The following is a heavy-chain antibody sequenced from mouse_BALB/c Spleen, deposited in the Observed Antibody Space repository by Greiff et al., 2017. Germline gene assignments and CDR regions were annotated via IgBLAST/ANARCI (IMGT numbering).Heavy chain of an antibody. CDR2: IYPGNSDT. D-gene: IGHD1-1*01. V-gene: IGHV1-5*01. J-gene: IGHJ2*01. Sequence: EVQLQQSGPVLARPGASVKMSCKASGYTFTSYWMHWVNQRPGQGLEWIGAIYPGNSDTSYNQKFKGKAKLTAVTSTSTAYMELSSLTNEDSAVYYCTRSGYDSRYLDYWGEGTTLTVSA. CDR3: TRSGYDSRYLDY. CDR1: GYTFTSYW.